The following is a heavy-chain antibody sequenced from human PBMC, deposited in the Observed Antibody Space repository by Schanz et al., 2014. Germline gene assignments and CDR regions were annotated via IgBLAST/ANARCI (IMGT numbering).Heavy chain of an antibody. V-gene: IGHV3-74*01. D-gene: IGHD5-12*01. CDR2: INSDGSTT. J-gene: IGHJ3*01. Sequence: EVQLVESGGGLVKPGGSLRLSCAASGFTFSSYLMSWVRQAPGKGLVWVSRINSDGSTTIYADSVKGRFTISRDNAENSLFLQMNSLRAEDTAVYFCARDGGRDGYNLAFDVWGQGTLVTVSS. CDR1: GFTFSSYL. CDR3: ARDGGRDGYNLAFDV.